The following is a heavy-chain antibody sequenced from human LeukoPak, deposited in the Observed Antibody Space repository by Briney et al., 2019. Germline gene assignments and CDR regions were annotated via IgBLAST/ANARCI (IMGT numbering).Heavy chain of an antibody. CDR2: ISGSGGST. J-gene: IGHJ4*03. D-gene: IGHD2-15*01. CDR3: ATLYCSGGSCYPSYFDY. CDR1: GFTFSSYA. V-gene: IGHV3-23*01. Sequence: RPGGSLRLSCAASGFTFSSYAMSWVRQAPGKGLEWLSAISGSGGSTYYADSVKGRFTISRDNSKNTLYLQMNSLRAEDTAVYYCATLYCSGGSCYPSYFDYWGQGTLVTVSS.